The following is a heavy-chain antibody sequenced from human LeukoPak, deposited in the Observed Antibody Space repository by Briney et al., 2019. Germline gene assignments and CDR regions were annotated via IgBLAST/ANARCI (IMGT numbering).Heavy chain of an antibody. CDR1: GFKFDDYG. CDR2: ISSNSVHR. Sequence: GGSLRLSCVGSGFKFDDYGMHWARQAPGKGLEWVSGISSNSVHRVYADSVKGRFTISRNNAKNSLYLQMTSLRVDDTALYFCAKGPPTWGSYGDSWGQGTLVTVSS. D-gene: IGHD3-16*01. CDR3: AKGPPTWGSYGDS. V-gene: IGHV3-9*01. J-gene: IGHJ4*02.